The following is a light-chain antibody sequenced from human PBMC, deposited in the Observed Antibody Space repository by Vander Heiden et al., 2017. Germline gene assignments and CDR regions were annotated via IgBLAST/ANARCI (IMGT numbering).Light chain of an antibody. Sequence: DIQMTQSPSTLSASVGDRLTITCRASHGSSSWLAWYQQKPGKAPKLLIYKASSLESGVPSRFSGSGSGTEFTLTISSLQPDDFATYYCQQYNSYSEAFGQGTKVEIK. J-gene: IGKJ1*01. V-gene: IGKV1-5*03. CDR2: KAS. CDR3: QQYNSYSEA. CDR1: HGSSSW.